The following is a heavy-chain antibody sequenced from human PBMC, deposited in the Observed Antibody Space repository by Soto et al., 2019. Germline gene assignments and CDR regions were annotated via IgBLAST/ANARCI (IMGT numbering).Heavy chain of an antibody. D-gene: IGHD3-10*01. V-gene: IGHV1-18*04. CDR2: ISAYNGNT. CDR1: GYTFTSYG. CDR3: ARDLPKLLLWFGVLQEYYGMDV. J-gene: IGHJ6*02. Sequence: QVQLVQSGAEVKKPGASVKVSCKASGYTFTSYGISWVRQAPGQGLEWMGWISAYNGNTNYAQKLQGRVTMTTDTSTSTAYMELRSLRSDDTAVYYCARDLPKLLLWFGVLQEYYGMDVWGQGTLVTVSS.